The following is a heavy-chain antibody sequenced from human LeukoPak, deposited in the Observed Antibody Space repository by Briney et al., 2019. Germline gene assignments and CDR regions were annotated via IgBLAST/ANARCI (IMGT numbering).Heavy chain of an antibody. V-gene: IGHV3-11*04. CDR2: IGSSGGTI. Sequence: GGSLRLSCAASGFNFNDYYMSWIRQAPGEGLEWVSYIGSSGGTIYYADSVKGRFTISRDNAKNSLYLQMNSLRDEDTAVYYCVRGVRGYTYGSRFDYWGQGTLVTVFS. CDR1: GFNFNDYY. CDR3: VRGVRGYTYGSRFDY. D-gene: IGHD5-18*01. J-gene: IGHJ4*02.